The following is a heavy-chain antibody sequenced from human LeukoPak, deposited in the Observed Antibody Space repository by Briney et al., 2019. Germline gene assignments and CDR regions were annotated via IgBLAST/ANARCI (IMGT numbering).Heavy chain of an antibody. J-gene: IGHJ3*02. CDR1: GGSIGSYY. CDR3: ACLTTADAFDI. V-gene: IGHV4-59*01. D-gene: IGHD3-22*01. CDR2: IYDSGST. Sequence: SETLSLTRTVPGGSIGSYYWSWFRQPPGKGLKWIGYIYDSGSTNYNPSLKSRVTISVDTSKNQFSLKLSSVTAADTAVYYCACLTTADAFDIWGQGTMVTVSS.